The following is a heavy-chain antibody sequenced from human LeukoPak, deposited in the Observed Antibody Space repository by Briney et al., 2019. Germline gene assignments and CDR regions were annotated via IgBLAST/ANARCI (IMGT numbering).Heavy chain of an antibody. V-gene: IGHV3-48*03. CDR1: GFTLSSYE. J-gene: IGHJ6*03. CDR3: AKDRCSNGIGCLYYYMDV. CDR2: ISRSGSPI. Sequence: GGSLSLSCAASGFTLSSYEMNWVRQAPGKGLEWVSYISRSGSPIYYADSVKGRFTISRDNAKNSLYLQMNSLRAEDTAVYYCAKDRCSNGIGCLYYYMDVWGKGTTVTISS. D-gene: IGHD2-8*01.